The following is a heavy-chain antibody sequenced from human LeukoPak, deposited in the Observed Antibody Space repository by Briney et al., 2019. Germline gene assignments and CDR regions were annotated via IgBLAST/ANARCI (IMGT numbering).Heavy chain of an antibody. CDR2: IYYSGST. CDR3: ARGRYGWLPFDY. CDR1: GGSISSYY. Sequence: SETLSLTCTVSGGSISSYYWSWIRQPPGKGLEWIGYIYYSGSTNYNPSLKSRITISVDTSKNQFTLRLSSVTAADTAVYYCARGRYGWLPFDYWGQGTLVTVSS. D-gene: IGHD3-16*01. J-gene: IGHJ4*02. V-gene: IGHV4-59*01.